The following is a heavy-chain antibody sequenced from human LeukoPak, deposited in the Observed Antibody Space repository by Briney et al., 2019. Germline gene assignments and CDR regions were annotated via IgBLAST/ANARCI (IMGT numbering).Heavy chain of an antibody. Sequence: ASVKVSCKASGYTFCTHWMHWVRQAPGQGLEWMAIINPSGDFRSYAQKFQGRLTVTRDMSTRTVYMELSDLRPEDTAVYYCARDYSGEWEQLTGWWFDPWGQGTLVIVSS. CDR2: INPSGDFR. V-gene: IGHV1-46*01. J-gene: IGHJ5*02. D-gene: IGHD1-26*01. CDR1: GYTFCTHW. CDR3: ARDYSGEWEQLTGWWFDP.